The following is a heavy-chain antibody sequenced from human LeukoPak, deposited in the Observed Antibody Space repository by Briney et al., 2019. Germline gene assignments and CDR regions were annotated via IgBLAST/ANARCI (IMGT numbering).Heavy chain of an antibody. V-gene: IGHV3-74*01. J-gene: IGHJ4*02. CDR2: INDDGSAT. Sequence: GGSLRLSCAASGFTFSNYWMHWVRQVPGKGLVWVSRINDDGSATFYADSVKGRFTISRDNAKNTLFLQMSSLRAEDTAVYFCAREILAPGKTLDYWGQGTLVTVSS. CDR3: AREILAPGKTLDY. CDR1: GFTFSNYW.